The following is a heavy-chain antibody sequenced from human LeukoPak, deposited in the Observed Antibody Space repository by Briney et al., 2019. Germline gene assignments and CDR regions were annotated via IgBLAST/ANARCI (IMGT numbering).Heavy chain of an antibody. J-gene: IGHJ4*02. CDR2: ISWNSGSI. D-gene: IGHD3-10*01. CDR1: GFTFDDYA. CDR3: AKDPSPDYYGSGSFFDY. Sequence: GRSLRLSCAASGFTFDDYAMHWVRQAPGKGLEWVSGISWNSGSIGYADSVKGRFTISRDNAKNSLYLQMNSLRAEDMALYYCAKDPSPDYYGSGSFFDYWGQGTLVTVSS. V-gene: IGHV3-9*03.